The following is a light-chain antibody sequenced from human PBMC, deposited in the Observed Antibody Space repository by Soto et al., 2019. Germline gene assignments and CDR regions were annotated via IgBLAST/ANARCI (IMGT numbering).Light chain of an antibody. CDR2: TAS. J-gene: IGKJ1*01. V-gene: IGKV1-39*01. CDR1: QTITSY. Sequence: DIQMTQSPSSLSASVGDRVTITCRASQTITSYLNWYQQKPGKAPKLLIHTASSLQSGVPSRFSGSGSGTDFSFTISSLQPEDFAAYYCQQSYSTPRTFGQGTKVEI. CDR3: QQSYSTPRT.